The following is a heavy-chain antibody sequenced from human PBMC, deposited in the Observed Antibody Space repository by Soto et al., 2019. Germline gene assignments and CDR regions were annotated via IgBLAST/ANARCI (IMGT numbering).Heavy chain of an antibody. CDR3: GRGAFNVVGGFKRGYYYNSGMDV. J-gene: IGHJ6*02. Sequence: GASVKVSCKASGYTFTSYAMHWVRQAPGQRLEWMGWINAGNGNTKYSQKFQGRVTITRDTSASTAYMELSSLRSEDTAVYYCGRGAFNVVGGFKRGYYYNSGMDVWGQGTTVTVSS. CDR2: INAGNGNT. CDR1: GYTFTSYA. V-gene: IGHV1-3*01. D-gene: IGHD2-21*01.